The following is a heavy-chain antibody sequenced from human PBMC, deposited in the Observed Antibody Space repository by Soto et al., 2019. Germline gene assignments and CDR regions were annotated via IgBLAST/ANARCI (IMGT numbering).Heavy chain of an antibody. CDR3: ARGYGDSTGVVY. CDR2: IIPILGIA. CDR1: GGTFSSYT. D-gene: IGHD4-17*01. J-gene: IGHJ4*02. V-gene: IGHV1-69*02. Sequence: QVQLVQSGAEVKKPGSSVKVSCKASGGTFSSYTISWVRQAPGQGLEWMGRIIPILGIANYAQKFQGRVTITADKSTSTAYMELSSLRSEDTAVYYCARGYGDSTGVVYWGQGTLVTVSS.